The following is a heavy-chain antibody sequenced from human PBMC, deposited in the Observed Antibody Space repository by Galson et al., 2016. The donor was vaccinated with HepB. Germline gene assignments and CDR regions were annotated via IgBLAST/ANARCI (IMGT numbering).Heavy chain of an antibody. J-gene: IGHJ6*03. CDR2: IYYSGTS. CDR1: GGSISSSYY. V-gene: IGHV4-39*01. D-gene: IGHD1-7*01. Sequence: SETLSLTCTVSGGSISSSYYWVWIRQPPGKGLEWIASIYYSGTSYYKPSLTSRVTISVDTSKSQFSLKVRSVTAADTAVYYCARHAGTSYENYYMDVWGRGTTVAVSS. CDR3: ARHAGTSYENYYMDV.